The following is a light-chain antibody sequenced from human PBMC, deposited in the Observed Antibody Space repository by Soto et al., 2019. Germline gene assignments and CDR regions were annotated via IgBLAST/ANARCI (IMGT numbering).Light chain of an antibody. CDR3: QQYNNLPLT. Sequence: EIVMTQSPATLSVSPGERATLSCRASQSVSSNLAWYQQKPGQAPRLLIYVASIRATGIPARFSGSGSGTEFTLTISSLQSEDFAVYYCQQYNNLPLTFGGGPKVEIK. V-gene: IGKV3D-15*01. J-gene: IGKJ4*01. CDR2: VAS. CDR1: QSVSSN.